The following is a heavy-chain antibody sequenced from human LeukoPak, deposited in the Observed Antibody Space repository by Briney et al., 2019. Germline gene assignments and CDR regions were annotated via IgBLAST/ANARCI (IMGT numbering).Heavy chain of an antibody. CDR1: GYTFTGYY. D-gene: IGHD6-13*01. Sequence: ASVNVSCQASGYTFTGYYMHWVRQAPGQGLAGMGWINPNSGGTNYAQKFQGRVTMTSDTSISTAYMELSRLRSDDTAVYYCARAPGIAAAGIHYFDYWGQGTLVTVSS. CDR3: ARAPGIAAAGIHYFDY. CDR2: INPNSGGT. V-gene: IGHV1-2*02. J-gene: IGHJ4*02.